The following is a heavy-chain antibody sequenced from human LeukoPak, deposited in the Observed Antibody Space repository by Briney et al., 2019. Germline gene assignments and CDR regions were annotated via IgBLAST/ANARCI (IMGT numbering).Heavy chain of an antibody. CDR2: INPNSGGT. Sequence: ASVKVSCKASGSTFNGYYIHWVRQAPGQGLEWMGWINPNSGGTHYAQKFQGTVTMTRDTSISTAYMELSRLRSDDTAINYCARRYTNSWYDTDYSGQGTLVTVSS. CDR3: ARRYTNSWYDTDY. V-gene: IGHV1-2*02. D-gene: IGHD6-13*01. CDR1: GSTFNGYY. J-gene: IGHJ4*02.